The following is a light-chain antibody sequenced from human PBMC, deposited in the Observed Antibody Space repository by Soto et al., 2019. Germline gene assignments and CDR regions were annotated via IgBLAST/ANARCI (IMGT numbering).Light chain of an antibody. CDR1: QDINDY. CDR3: QQYNGHRT. V-gene: IGKV1-5*01. CDR2: DAS. J-gene: IGKJ1*01. Sequence: GDRVTITCRASQDINDYLAWYQQKPGKSPKVLIYDASTLESGVPSRFSGSGSGTEFTLTISRLQPDDFATYFCQQYNGHRTFGQGTKVDIK.